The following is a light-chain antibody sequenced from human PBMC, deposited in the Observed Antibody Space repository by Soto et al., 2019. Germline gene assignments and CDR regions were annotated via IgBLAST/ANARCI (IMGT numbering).Light chain of an antibody. CDR2: SNN. J-gene: IGLJ1*01. CDR3: AAWDDTLTRYV. V-gene: IGLV1-44*01. Sequence: QSALTQPPSASGTPGQRVTISCSGSSSNIGSNTVNWYQQLPGTAPKLLIYSNNQRPSGVPDRFSGSKSGTSASLAISGLQSVDEADYYCAAWDDTLTRYVFGAGTKVPVL. CDR1: SSNIGSNT.